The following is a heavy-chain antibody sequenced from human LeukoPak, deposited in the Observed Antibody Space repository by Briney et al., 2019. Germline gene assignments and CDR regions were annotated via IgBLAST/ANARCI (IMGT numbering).Heavy chain of an antibody. V-gene: IGHV1-18*01. J-gene: IGHJ6*02. CDR3: ARDRQQLDVGFYYYYYGMDV. Sequence: GASVKVSCKASGYTFTSYGISWVRQAPGQGLKWMGWISAYNGNTNYAQKLQGRVTMTTDTSTSTAYMELRSLRSDDTAVYYCARDRQQLDVGFYYYYYGMDVWGQGTTVTVSS. CDR2: ISAYNGNT. CDR1: GYTFTSYG. D-gene: IGHD6-13*01.